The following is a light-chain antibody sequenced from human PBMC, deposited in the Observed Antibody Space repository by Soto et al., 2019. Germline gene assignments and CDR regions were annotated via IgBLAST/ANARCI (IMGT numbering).Light chain of an antibody. CDR2: STS. Sequence: QAVVTQEPSLTVSPGGTVTLTRASSTGAVTSDNYPNWFQLKPGQAPKSVIYSTSNKHSWTPARFSGSLLGGKAALTLSGVQPEDEAEYYCLLYYGGVYVFGSGTKLTVL. CDR1: TGAVTSDNY. V-gene: IGLV7-43*01. J-gene: IGLJ1*01. CDR3: LLYYGGVYV.